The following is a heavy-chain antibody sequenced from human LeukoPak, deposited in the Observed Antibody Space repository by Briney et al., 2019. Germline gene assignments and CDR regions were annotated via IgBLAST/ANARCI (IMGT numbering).Heavy chain of an antibody. CDR1: GFTFSAYA. CDR3: ARDNRPSNYGSSFGN. CDR2: ILYDESNK. Sequence: AGGSLRLSCAASGFTFSAYAMHWVRQAPGKGLEWLADILYDESNKHYADSVKGRFTISRDTSKNTLYLQMDSLRVEDTAVYYCARDNRPSNYGSSFGNWGQGTLVTVSS. J-gene: IGHJ4*02. D-gene: IGHD4-11*01. V-gene: IGHV3-30-3*01.